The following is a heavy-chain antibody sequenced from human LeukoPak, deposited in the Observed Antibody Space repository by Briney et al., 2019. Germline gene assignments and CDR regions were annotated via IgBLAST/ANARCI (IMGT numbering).Heavy chain of an antibody. CDR3: ASTGREYYYDSSGYYRSGMDV. Sequence: ASVKVSCKASGGTFSSYAISWVRQAPGQGLEWMGGIIPIFGTANYAQKFQGRVTITADESTSTAYMELSSLRSEDTAVYYCASTGREYYYDSSGYYRSGMDVWGQGTTVTVSS. D-gene: IGHD3-22*01. CDR1: GGTFSSYA. CDR2: IIPIFGTA. V-gene: IGHV1-69*01. J-gene: IGHJ6*02.